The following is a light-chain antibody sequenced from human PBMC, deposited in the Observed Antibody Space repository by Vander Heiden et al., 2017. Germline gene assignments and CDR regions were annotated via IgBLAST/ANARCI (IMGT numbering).Light chain of an antibody. V-gene: IGKV1-5*03. CDR1: QSSSNW. CDR2: KAS. CDR3: QQYHSYSWT. J-gene: IGKJ1*01. Sequence: DIQMTQSPSTLSASVGDRVTITCRASQSSSNWLAWYQEKPGKAPKLLIYKASSLESGVPARFSGSGSGTEFTLTISSLQPDDFATYYCQQYHSYSWTFGQGTKVEIK.